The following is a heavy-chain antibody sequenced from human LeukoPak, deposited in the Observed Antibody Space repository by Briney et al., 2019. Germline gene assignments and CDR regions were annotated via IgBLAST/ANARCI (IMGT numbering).Heavy chain of an antibody. D-gene: IGHD2-21*01. CDR3: AREAGDNAFDI. Sequence: ASVKVSCKASGYAFTGYYMHWVRQAPGQGLEWMGWINPNSGGTNYAQKFQGRVTMTRDTSISTAYMEVSRLRSDDTAVYYCAREAGDNAFDIWGQGTMVTVSS. V-gene: IGHV1-2*02. J-gene: IGHJ3*02. CDR1: GYAFTGYY. CDR2: INPNSGGT.